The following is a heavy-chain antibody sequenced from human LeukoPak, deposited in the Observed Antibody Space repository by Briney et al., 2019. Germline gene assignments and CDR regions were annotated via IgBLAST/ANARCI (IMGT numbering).Heavy chain of an antibody. J-gene: IGHJ4*02. CDR2: ISRSGSET. CDR1: GFTFSTYS. CDR3: ARPGDPLGVPGWGRPVDY. D-gene: IGHD6-19*01. Sequence: KTGGSLRLSCVGSGFTFSTYSMSWVRQAPGKGLEWVSYISRSGSETYYADSVKGRFTISRDNAKKSLYLQMHSLTAEDTAVYYCARPGDPLGVPGWGRPVDYWGQGTLVTVSS. V-gene: IGHV3-21*01.